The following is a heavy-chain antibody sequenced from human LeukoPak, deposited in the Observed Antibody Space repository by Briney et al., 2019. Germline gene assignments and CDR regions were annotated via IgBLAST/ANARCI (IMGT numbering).Heavy chain of an antibody. CDR3: ARLRPHYYGSGPGDV. D-gene: IGHD3-10*01. J-gene: IGHJ6*04. CDR1: GGSFSGFY. Sequence: SETLSLTCVVYGGSFSGFYWSWIRQPPGKGLEWIGEINHSGSTNYNPSLKSRVTISVDTSKNQFSLKLSSVTAADTAVYYCARLRPHYYGSGPGDVWGKGTTVTVSS. CDR2: INHSGST. V-gene: IGHV4-34*01.